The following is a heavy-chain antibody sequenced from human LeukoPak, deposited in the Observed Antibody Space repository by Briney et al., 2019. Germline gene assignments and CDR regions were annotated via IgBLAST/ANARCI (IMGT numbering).Heavy chain of an antibody. CDR1: GYTFTSYY. CDR2: INPSGGST. CDR3: ARARYCSSTSCSHFDY. Sequence: ASVKVSCKASGYTFTSYYMYWVRQAPGQGLEWMGIINPSGGSTSYAQRFQGRVTMTRDVSTSTVYMELSSLRSEDTAVYYCARARYCSSTSCSHFDYWGQGTLVTVSS. V-gene: IGHV1-46*01. J-gene: IGHJ4*02. D-gene: IGHD2-2*01.